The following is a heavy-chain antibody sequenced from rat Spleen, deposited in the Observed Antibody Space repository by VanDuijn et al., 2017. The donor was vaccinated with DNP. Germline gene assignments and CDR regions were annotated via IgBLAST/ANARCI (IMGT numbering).Heavy chain of an antibody. J-gene: IGHJ2*01. CDR2: ISPGGGNT. V-gene: IGHV5-25*01. CDR3: TSNNYLDY. Sequence: EVQLVESGGGLVQPGRSMKLSCAASGFTFSNYYMAWVRQAPTKGLEWVAAISPGGGNTYYRDSVKGRFTISRDNAKNTLYLQMNSLRSEDTATYYCTSNNYLDYWGQGVMVTVSS. CDR1: GFTFSNYY.